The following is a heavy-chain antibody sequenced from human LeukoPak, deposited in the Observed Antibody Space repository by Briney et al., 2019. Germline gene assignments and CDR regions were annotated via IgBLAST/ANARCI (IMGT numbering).Heavy chain of an antibody. CDR2: IYTSGST. J-gene: IGHJ4*02. CDR3: ARPTSSGWYGD. Sequence: SETLSLTCTVPGGSISSYYWTWIRQPPGKGLEWIGYIYTSGSTNYNPSLKSRVTISVDTSKNQFSLKLSSVTAADTAVYYCARPTSSGWYGDWGQGTLVTVSS. D-gene: IGHD6-19*01. V-gene: IGHV4-4*09. CDR1: GGSISSYY.